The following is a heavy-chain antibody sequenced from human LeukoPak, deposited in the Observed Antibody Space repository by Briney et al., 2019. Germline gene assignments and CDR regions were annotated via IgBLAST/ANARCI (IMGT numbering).Heavy chain of an antibody. D-gene: IGHD3-3*01. CDR2: INHSGST. CDR1: GGSFSGYY. CDR3: ARSEGNFGAGVYYYGMDV. Sequence: PSETLSLTCAVYGGSFSGYYWSWIRQPPGKGLEWIGEINHSGSTNYNPSLKSRVTISVDTSKNQFSLKLSSVTAADTAVYYCARSEGNFGAGVYYYGMDVWGQGTTVTVSS. J-gene: IGHJ6*02. V-gene: IGHV4-34*01.